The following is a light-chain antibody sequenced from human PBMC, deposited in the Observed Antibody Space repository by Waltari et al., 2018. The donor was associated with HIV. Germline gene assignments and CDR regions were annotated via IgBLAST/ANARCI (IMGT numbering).Light chain of an antibody. CDR3: SSYRNSTFYV. CDR1: TSDVGGYNY. CDR2: DVS. Sequence: QSALTQPASVSGSPGQSITISCTGTTSDVGGYNYVSCYQQHPGKAPRVIIYDVSKRPSGVSDRFSGSQSGDTSSLTISGLQAEDEGDYFCSSYRNSTFYVLGNGTKVTVL. J-gene: IGLJ1*01. V-gene: IGLV2-14*03.